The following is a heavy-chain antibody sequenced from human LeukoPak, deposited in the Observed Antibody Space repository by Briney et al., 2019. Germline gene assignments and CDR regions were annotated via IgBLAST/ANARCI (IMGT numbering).Heavy chain of an antibody. CDR2: ISGSAART. CDR1: GFTFSTYG. CDR3: AKGDSSGYYSGLDY. J-gene: IGHJ4*02. D-gene: IGHD3-22*01. V-gene: IGHV3-23*01. Sequence: TGGSLRLSCAASGFTFSTYGMTWVRQAPGRGLEWVSAISGSAARTFYADSVKGRFTISRDNSKNTLYLQMNSLRAEDTAVYYCAKGDSSGYYSGLDYWGQGTLVTVSS.